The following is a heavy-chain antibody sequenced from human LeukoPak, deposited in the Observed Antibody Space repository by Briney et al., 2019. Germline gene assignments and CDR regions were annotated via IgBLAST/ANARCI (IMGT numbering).Heavy chain of an antibody. CDR3: AREGSQDAFDI. CDR2: ISAYNGNT. J-gene: IGHJ3*02. Sequence: ASVKVSCKASGYTFTTYGISWVRQAPGQGLEWMGWISAYNGNTNYAQKFQGRVTMTTDTSTSTAYMELSRLRSDDTAVYYCAREGSQDAFDIWGQGTMVTVSS. CDR1: GYTFTTYG. V-gene: IGHV1-18*01.